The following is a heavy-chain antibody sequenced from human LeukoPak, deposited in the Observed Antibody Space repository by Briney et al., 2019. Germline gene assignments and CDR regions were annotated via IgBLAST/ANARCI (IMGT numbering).Heavy chain of an antibody. CDR3: ARASRYCSSTSCYNYRYYYYMDV. Sequence: GGSLRLSCAASGFTFSSYAMHWVRQAPGKGLEWVAVISYDGSNKYYADSVKGRFTISRDNSKNTLYLQMNSLRAEDAAVYYCARASRYCSSTSCYNYRYYYYMDVWGKGTTVTVSS. CDR2: ISYDGSNK. CDR1: GFTFSSYA. V-gene: IGHV3-30-3*01. J-gene: IGHJ6*03. D-gene: IGHD2-2*02.